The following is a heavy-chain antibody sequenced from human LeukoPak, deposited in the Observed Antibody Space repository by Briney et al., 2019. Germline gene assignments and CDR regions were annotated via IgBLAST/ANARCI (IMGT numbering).Heavy chain of an antibody. Sequence: SQTLSLTCAVSGGSISSGGYSWSWIRQPPGKGLEWIGYIYHSGSTYYNPSLKSRVTISVDRSKNQFSLKLSSVTAADTAVYYCARVRPTSSEDYWGQGTLVTVSS. CDR3: ARVRPTSSEDY. CDR1: GGSISSGGYS. D-gene: IGHD2-2*01. CDR2: IYHSGST. J-gene: IGHJ4*02. V-gene: IGHV4-30-2*01.